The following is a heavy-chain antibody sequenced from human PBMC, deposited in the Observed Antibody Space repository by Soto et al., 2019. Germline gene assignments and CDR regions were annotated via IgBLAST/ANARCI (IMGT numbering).Heavy chain of an antibody. CDR3: ARGGADYYGSGSYYTVY. V-gene: IGHV4-30-4*01. CDR1: GGSISSGDYY. CDR2: IYYSGST. J-gene: IGHJ4*02. Sequence: PSETLSLTCTVSGGSISSGDYYWSWIRQPPGKGLEWIGYIYYSGSTYYNPSLKSRVTISVDTSKNQFSLKLSSVTAADTAVYYCARGGADYYGSGSYYTVYWGQGTLVTVSS. D-gene: IGHD3-10*01.